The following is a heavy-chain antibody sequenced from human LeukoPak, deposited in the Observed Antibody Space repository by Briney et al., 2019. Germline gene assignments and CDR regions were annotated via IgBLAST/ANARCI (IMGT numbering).Heavy chain of an antibody. CDR1: GFTFSSCS. Sequence: GGSLRLSCAASGFTFSSCSMIWVRQAPGKGLEWVSSISSSSTYIYYADSVKGRFTISRDNAKNSLYLQMNSLRAEDTAVYYCARSKVVGATPETFDFWAQGTLVTVSS. D-gene: IGHD2-15*01. CDR3: ARSKVVGATPETFDF. J-gene: IGHJ4*02. V-gene: IGHV3-21*01. CDR2: ISSSSTYI.